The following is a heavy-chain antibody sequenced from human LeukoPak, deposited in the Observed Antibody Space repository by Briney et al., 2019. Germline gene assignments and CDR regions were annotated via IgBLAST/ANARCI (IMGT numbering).Heavy chain of an antibody. CDR3: GRLRDGYSDY. CDR2: IYPGDSDT. D-gene: IGHD5-24*01. Sequence: GESLKISCKGYGYTFTSFWIGWVRQMPGKGLEWMGIIYPGDSDTRYSPSLQGQVTISADKSISTAYLQWNSLKASDTATYYCGRLRDGYSDYWGQGTLVTVSS. J-gene: IGHJ4*02. V-gene: IGHV5-51*01. CDR1: GYTFTSFW.